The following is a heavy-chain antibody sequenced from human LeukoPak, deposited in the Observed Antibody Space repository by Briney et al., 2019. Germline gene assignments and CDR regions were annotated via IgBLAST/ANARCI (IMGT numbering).Heavy chain of an antibody. V-gene: IGHV3-21*01. J-gene: IGHJ4*02. Sequence: PGGSLRLSCTASGFTFASYAMSWVRQAPGKGLEWLSSISSSSNYIYYADSVKGRFTISRDNAENSLYLQVNSLRAEDTAVYYCARDLTDDFWGGYHFDYWGQGTLVTVSS. D-gene: IGHD3-3*01. CDR2: ISSSSNYI. CDR1: GFTFASYA. CDR3: ARDLTDDFWGGYHFDY.